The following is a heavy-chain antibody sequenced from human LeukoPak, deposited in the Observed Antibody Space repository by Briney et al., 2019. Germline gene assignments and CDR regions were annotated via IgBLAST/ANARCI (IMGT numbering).Heavy chain of an antibody. CDR3: ARGVAAAGTADY. CDR1: GGSISSGGYY. CDR2: IYYSGST. Sequence: SQTLSLTCTVSGGSISSGGYYWSWLRQHPGKGLEWVGYIYYSGSTYYNPSLKSRVTISVDTSKNQFSLKLSSVTAADTAVYYCARGVAAAGTADYWGQGTLVTVSS. V-gene: IGHV4-31*03. J-gene: IGHJ4*02. D-gene: IGHD6-13*01.